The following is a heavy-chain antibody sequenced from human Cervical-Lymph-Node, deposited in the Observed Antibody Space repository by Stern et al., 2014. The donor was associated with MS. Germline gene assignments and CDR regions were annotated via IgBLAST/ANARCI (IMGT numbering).Heavy chain of an antibody. CDR3: AKGDNWRRLDP. Sequence: VQLVQSGGGVVQPGRSLRLSCKASGFTFSAYGMHWVRQAPGKGLEWVAVISPDGTLKFYGHSLKGRFTISRDNSKNTLFLQMNSLRAEDTAVYYCAKGDNWRRLDPWGQGTLVTVSS. CDR1: GFTFSAYG. CDR2: ISPDGTLK. J-gene: IGHJ5*02. V-gene: IGHV3-30*18. D-gene: IGHD1-20*01.